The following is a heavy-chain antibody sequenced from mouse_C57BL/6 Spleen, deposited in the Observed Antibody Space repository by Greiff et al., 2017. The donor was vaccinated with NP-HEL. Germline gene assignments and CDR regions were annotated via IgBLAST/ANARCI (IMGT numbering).Heavy chain of an antibody. Sequence: EVQVVESGEGLVKPGGSLKLSCAASGFTFSSYAMSWVRQTPEKRLEWVAYISSGGDYIYYADTVKGRFTISRDNARNTLYLQMSSLKSEDTAMYYCTRFSDYYGSSYDYAMDYWGQGTSVTVSS. CDR1: GFTFSSYA. V-gene: IGHV5-9-1*02. CDR2: ISSGGDYI. J-gene: IGHJ4*01. CDR3: TRFSDYYGSSYDYAMDY. D-gene: IGHD1-1*01.